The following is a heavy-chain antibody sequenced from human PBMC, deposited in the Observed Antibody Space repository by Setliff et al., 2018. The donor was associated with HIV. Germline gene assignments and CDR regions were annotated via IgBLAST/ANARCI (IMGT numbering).Heavy chain of an antibody. CDR1: DDPISSYY. Sequence: SETLSLTCYVTDDPISSYYWSWVRQPAGKGLEWIGRLYVSGDTNYNPSLKCRVTISVDTSKNQFSLTLSSVTAADTAVYYCARRGHNWYFDLWGRGTLVTVSS. CDR3: ARRGHNWYFDL. CDR2: LYVSGDT. J-gene: IGHJ2*01. V-gene: IGHV4-4*07.